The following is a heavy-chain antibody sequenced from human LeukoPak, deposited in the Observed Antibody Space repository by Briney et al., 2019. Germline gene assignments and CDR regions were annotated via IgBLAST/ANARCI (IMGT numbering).Heavy chain of an antibody. CDR3: AKSGSYSYFDY. Sequence: PSETLSLTCAVYGGSFSGYYWSWIRQPPGKGLEWIGEINHSGSTNYSPSLKSRVTISVDTSKNQFSLKLSSVTAADTAVYYCAKSGSYSYFDYWGQGTLVTVSS. CDR2: INHSGST. V-gene: IGHV4-34*01. CDR1: GGSFSGYY. D-gene: IGHD1-26*01. J-gene: IGHJ4*02.